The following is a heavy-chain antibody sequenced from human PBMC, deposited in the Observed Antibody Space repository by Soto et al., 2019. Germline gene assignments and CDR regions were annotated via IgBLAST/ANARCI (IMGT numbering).Heavy chain of an antibody. CDR3: ARGGAFGVVSPVNYGMDV. J-gene: IGHJ6*02. CDR1: GGSISSGGYY. D-gene: IGHD3-3*01. V-gene: IGHV4-31*03. Sequence: SETLSLTCTVSGGSISSGGYYWSWIRQHPGKGLEWIGYIYYSGSTYYNPSLKSRVTVSVDTSKNQFSLKLSSVTAADTAVYYCARGGAFGVVSPVNYGMDVWGQGTTVTVSS. CDR2: IYYSGST.